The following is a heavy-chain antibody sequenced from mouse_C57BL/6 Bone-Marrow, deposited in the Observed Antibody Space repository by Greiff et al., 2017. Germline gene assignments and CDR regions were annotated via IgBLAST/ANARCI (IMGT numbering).Heavy chain of an antibody. D-gene: IGHD2-3*01. CDR1: GFTFSDYG. J-gene: IGHJ1*03. CDR2: ISSGSSTI. Sequence: EVKLQESGGGLVKPGGSLKLSCAASGFTFSDYGMHWVRQAPEKGLEWVAYISSGSSTIYYADTVKGRFTISRDNATNTLFLQMTSLRSEDTAMYYCARGEDGYPWYFDVWGTGTTVTVSS. V-gene: IGHV5-17*01. CDR3: ARGEDGYPWYFDV.